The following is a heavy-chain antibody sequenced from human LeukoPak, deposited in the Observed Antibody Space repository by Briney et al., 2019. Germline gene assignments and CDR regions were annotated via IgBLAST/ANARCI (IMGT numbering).Heavy chain of an antibody. CDR2: IYSDNT. CDR1: GFTVSSNS. D-gene: IGHD1-1*01. V-gene: IGHV3-53*01. CDR3: ARVRVGESDERGSY. Sequence: GGSLRLSCTVSGFTVSSNSMSWVRQAPGKGLEWVSFIYSDNTHYSDSVKGRFTISRDNSKNTLYLQMNSLRGEDTAVYYCARVRVGESDERGSYWGQGTLVTVSS. J-gene: IGHJ4*02.